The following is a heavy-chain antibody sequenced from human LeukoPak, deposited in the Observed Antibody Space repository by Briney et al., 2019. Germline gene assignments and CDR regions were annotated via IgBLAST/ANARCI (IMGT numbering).Heavy chain of an antibody. Sequence: SETLSLTCSVSESSISSSSFSWGRIRQPPGNGLECIGSIPYTGSTYYNPSLKSRVTISVDTSKNQFSLRLNSVTAADTAVFFCEQKTAYEILTGYYPYYMDVWGKGTTVTISS. J-gene: IGHJ6*03. D-gene: IGHD3-9*01. CDR1: ESSISSSSFS. CDR2: IPYTGST. V-gene: IGHV4-39*01. CDR3: EQKTAYEILTGYYPYYMDV.